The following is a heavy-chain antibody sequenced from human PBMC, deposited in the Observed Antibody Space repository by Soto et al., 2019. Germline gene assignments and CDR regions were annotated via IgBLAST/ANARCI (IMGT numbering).Heavy chain of an antibody. Sequence: SETLSLTCAVYGGSFSGYYWSWIRQPPGKGLEWIGEINHSGSTNYNPSLKSRVTISVDTSKNQFSLKLSSVTAADTAVYYCASGRVGAPIYYYYGMEVWGQGTTVTVSS. J-gene: IGHJ6*02. D-gene: IGHD1-26*01. CDR1: GGSFSGYY. V-gene: IGHV4-34*01. CDR3: ASGRVGAPIYYYYGMEV. CDR2: INHSGST.